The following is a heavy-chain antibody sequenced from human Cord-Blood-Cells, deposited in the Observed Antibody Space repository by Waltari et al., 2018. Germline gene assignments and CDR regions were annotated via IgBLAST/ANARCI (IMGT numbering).Heavy chain of an antibody. CDR3: ARKEVATKGVYYYYYMDV. D-gene: IGHD5-12*01. V-gene: IGHV1-2*02. CDR1: GYTFTGYY. CDR2: INPNSGGT. J-gene: IGHJ6*03. Sequence: QVQLVQSGAEVKKPGASVKVSCKASGYTFTGYYMHWVRQAPGHGLEWMGWINPNSGGTNYAQKFQGRVTMTRDTSISTAYMELSRLRSDDTAVYYCARKEVATKGVYYYYYMDVWGKGTTVTVSS.